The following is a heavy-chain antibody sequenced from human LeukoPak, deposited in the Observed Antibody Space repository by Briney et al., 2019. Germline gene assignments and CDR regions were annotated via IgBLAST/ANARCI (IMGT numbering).Heavy chain of an antibody. CDR2: FDPEDGET. CDR3: ARVRSGYYPYYYDSSGYFGY. CDR1: GYTLTELS. D-gene: IGHD3-22*01. J-gene: IGHJ4*02. Sequence: ASVKVSCKVFGYTLTELSMHWVRQAPGKGLEWMGGFDPEDGETIYAQKFQGRVTMTEDTSTDTAYMELSSLRSEGTAVYYCARVRSGYYPYYYDSSGYFGYWGQGTLVTVSS. V-gene: IGHV1-24*01.